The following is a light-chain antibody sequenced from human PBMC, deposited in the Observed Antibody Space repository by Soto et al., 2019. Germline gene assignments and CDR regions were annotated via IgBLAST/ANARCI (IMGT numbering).Light chain of an antibody. V-gene: IGKV1-5*01. CDR2: DAS. J-gene: IGKJ2*01. CDR1: QSISNW. CDR3: QQCDSYSYT. Sequence: DIEMTQSPSTLSASVGDRVTITCRASQSISNWLAWYQQKPGKAPRLLIYDASNLESDVPSRFSGSGSGTQFTPNISSLQPDDFASYYCQQCDSYSYTFGQETNLEI.